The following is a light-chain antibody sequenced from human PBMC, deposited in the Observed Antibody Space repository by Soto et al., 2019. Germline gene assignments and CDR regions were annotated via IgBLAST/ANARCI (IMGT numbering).Light chain of an antibody. J-gene: IGKJ1*01. Sequence: DIQMTQSPSSLSASVGDRVTIACRASQSISIYVNWYQQKARKAHNLLIYAASRLQSGVPSRFSGSGSGTYFTLTISSLQPEDFATYYCQQTYSTPPTFGQGTKVEIK. V-gene: IGKV1-39*01. CDR2: AAS. CDR1: QSISIY. CDR3: QQTYSTPPT.